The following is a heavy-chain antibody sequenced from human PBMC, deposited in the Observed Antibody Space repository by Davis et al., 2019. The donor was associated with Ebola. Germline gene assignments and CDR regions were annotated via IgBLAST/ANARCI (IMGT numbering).Heavy chain of an antibody. Sequence: MPSETLSLTCTVSGGSISSSSYYWGWIRQPPGKGLEWIGSIYYSGSTYYNPSLKSRVTISVDTSKNQFSLKLSSVTAADTAVYYCAILLGRYYYYGMDVWGKGTTVTVSS. D-gene: IGHD2-8*02. CDR2: IYYSGST. CDR1: GGSISSSSYY. CDR3: AILLGRYYYYGMDV. J-gene: IGHJ6*04. V-gene: IGHV4-39*01.